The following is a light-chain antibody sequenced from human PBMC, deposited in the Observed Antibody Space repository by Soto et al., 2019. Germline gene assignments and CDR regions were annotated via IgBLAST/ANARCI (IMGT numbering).Light chain of an antibody. V-gene: IGKV3-11*01. CDR2: DAS. Sequence: EIVLTQSPATLSLSPRERATLSCRASQSVSSYLAWYQQKPGQAPRLLIYDASNRATGIPARFSGSGSGTDFTLTLSSLEPEDFAVYYCQQRSNWPFLTFGGGTKVEIK. CDR1: QSVSSY. J-gene: IGKJ4*01. CDR3: QQRSNWPFLT.